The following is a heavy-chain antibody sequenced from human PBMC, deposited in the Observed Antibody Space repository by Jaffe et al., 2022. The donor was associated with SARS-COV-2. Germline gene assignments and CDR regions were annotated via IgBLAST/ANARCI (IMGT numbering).Heavy chain of an antibody. Sequence: EVQLVESGGGLVQPGGSLRLSCAASGFTFSSYWMHWVRQAPGKGLVWVSRINSDGSSTSYADSVKGRFTISRDNAKNTLYLQMNSLRAEDTAVYYCARRHYDSSGYYYVDFDYWGQGTLVTVSS. CDR2: INSDGSST. V-gene: IGHV3-74*01. J-gene: IGHJ4*02. D-gene: IGHD3-22*01. CDR1: GFTFSSYW. CDR3: ARRHYDSSGYYYVDFDY.